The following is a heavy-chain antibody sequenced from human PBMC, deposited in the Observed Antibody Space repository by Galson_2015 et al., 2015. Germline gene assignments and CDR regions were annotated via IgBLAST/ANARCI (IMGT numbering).Heavy chain of an antibody. CDR2: IIPIFGTA. Sequence: SVKVSCKASGGTFSSYAISWVRQAPGQGLEWMGGIIPIFGTANYAQKFQGRVTITADESTSTAYMELSSLRSEDTAVYYCARPGEGITIFGVVTGDAFDIWGQGTMVTVSS. J-gene: IGHJ3*02. V-gene: IGHV1-69*13. CDR1: GGTFSSYA. D-gene: IGHD3-3*01. CDR3: ARPGEGITIFGVVTGDAFDI.